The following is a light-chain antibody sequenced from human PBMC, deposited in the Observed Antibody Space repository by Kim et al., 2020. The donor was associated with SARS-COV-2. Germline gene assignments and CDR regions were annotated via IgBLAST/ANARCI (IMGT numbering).Light chain of an antibody. Sequence: ASGGDSVTITCRASQTISSWLAWYQQRPGKAPKLLIYKASSLESGVPSRFSGSGSGTEFTLTISSLQPDDFATYYCQQYNSYWITFGQGRRLEIK. V-gene: IGKV1-5*03. CDR2: KAS. CDR3: QQYNSYWIT. J-gene: IGKJ5*01. CDR1: QTISSW.